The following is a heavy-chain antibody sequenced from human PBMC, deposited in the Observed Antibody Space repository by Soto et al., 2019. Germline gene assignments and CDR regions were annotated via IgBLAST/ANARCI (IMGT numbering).Heavy chain of an antibody. CDR1: GSSISSYY. J-gene: IGHJ4*02. Sequence: SETLSLTCTVSGSSISSYYWSWIRQPPGKGLEWIGNIYYSGSTNYNHSHKSRVTISVDTSKNKFSLKLSFVTAADTDVYYYERDRVGARIDYWGQGTLVTVSS. V-gene: IGHV4-59*01. CDR3: ERDRVGARIDY. CDR2: IYYSGST. D-gene: IGHD6-6*01.